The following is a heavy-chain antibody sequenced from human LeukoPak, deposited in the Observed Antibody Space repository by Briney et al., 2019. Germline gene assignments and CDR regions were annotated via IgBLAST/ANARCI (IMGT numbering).Heavy chain of an antibody. J-gene: IGHJ4*02. Sequence: SETLSLTCTVSGGSISSSSYYWGWIRQPPGKGLEWIGSIYYSGTTYYNLSLKSRVTISVDTSKNQFSLKLSSVIAADTAVYYCARDLRSSGSLDYWGQGTLVTVSS. CDR3: ARDLRSSGSLDY. V-gene: IGHV4-39*07. CDR2: IYYSGTT. CDR1: GGSISSSSYY. D-gene: IGHD3-10*01.